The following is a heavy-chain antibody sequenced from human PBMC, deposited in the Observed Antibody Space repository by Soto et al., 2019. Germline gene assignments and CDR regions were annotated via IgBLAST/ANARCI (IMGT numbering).Heavy chain of an antibody. J-gene: IGHJ4*02. CDR3: ARTFDTITYYFDY. Sequence: TGGSLRLSCAASQFSFRSYAMHWIRQSPGKGLEWVAVISFDGNSLHYADSVRDRFTISRDNSKNTLYLQMNNLRPEDTAVYYCARTFDTITYYFDYWGQGTVVTVSS. CDR2: ISFDGNSL. D-gene: IGHD3-9*01. CDR1: QFSFRSYA. V-gene: IGHV3-30-3*01.